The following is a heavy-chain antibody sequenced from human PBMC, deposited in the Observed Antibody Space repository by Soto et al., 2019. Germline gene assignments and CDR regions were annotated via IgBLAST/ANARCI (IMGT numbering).Heavy chain of an antibody. CDR1: GGSISSGGYY. Sequence: SETLSLTCTVSGGSISSGGYYWSWIRQHPGKGLEWIGYIYYSGSTYYNPSLKSRVTISVDTSKDQFSLKLSSVTAADPAVYYCARAHAPGWFDPWGQGTLVTVSS. J-gene: IGHJ5*02. CDR2: IYYSGST. D-gene: IGHD2-2*01. CDR3: ARAHAPGWFDP. V-gene: IGHV4-31*03.